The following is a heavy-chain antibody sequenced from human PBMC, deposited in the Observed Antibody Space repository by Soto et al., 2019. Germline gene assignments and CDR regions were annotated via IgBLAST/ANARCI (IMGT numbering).Heavy chain of an antibody. CDR3: AHRLGGYTWNDGYFDF. V-gene: IGHV2-5*02. Sequence: SGPTLVNPTQTLTLTCTFSGFSLTTRPVGVGWIRQPPGKALEWLVVIYWDDDKRYSPSLRSRLTITKVTSKNQVVLTMTDMDPVDTATYYCAHRLGGYTWNDGYFDFWGQGIQVTVSS. D-gene: IGHD5-12*01. J-gene: IGHJ4*02. CDR1: GFSLTTRPVG. CDR2: IYWDDDK.